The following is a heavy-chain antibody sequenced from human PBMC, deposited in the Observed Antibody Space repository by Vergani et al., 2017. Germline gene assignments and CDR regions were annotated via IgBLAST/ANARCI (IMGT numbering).Heavy chain of an antibody. D-gene: IGHD4-23*01. CDR2: IWYDGSNK. CDR1: GFTFSSYV. CDR3: ARGARDYGGLGDF. J-gene: IGHJ4*02. Sequence: QVQLVESGGGVVQPGRSLRLSCAASGFTFSSYVMHWVRQAPGKGLEWVAVIWYDGSNKYYADSVKGRFTISRDNSKNTLYLQMNTLRDEDTAIYYCARGARDYGGLGDFWGQGTLVTVSS. V-gene: IGHV3-33*01.